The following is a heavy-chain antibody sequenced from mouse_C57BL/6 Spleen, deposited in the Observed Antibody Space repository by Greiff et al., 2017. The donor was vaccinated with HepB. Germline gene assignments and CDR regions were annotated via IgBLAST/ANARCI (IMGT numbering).Heavy chain of an antibody. D-gene: IGHD1-1*01. CDR1: GFTFSDYY. Sequence: DVHLVASEGGLVQPGSSMKLSCTASGFTFSDYYMAWVRQVPEKGLEWVANINYDGSSTYYLDSLKSRFIISRDNAKTILYLQMSSLKSEDTVTYYCARDMTTVDGYFDVWGTGTTVTVSS. J-gene: IGHJ1*03. CDR2: INYDGSST. CDR3: ARDMTTVDGYFDV. V-gene: IGHV5-16*01.